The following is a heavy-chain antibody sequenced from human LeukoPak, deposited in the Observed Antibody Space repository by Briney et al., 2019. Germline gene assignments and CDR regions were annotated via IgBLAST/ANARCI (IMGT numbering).Heavy chain of an antibody. CDR1: GYSFTSYW. CDR2: IYPGDSDT. D-gene: IGHD5-18*01. Sequence: GESLKISCKGSGYSFTSYWIGWVRQMPGKGLEWMGIIYPGDSDTRYSPSFQGQVTISADKSISTAYLQWSSLKASDTAMYYCARHTGGYSYGLGYYYYYYMDVWGKGTTVTISS. CDR3: ARHTGGYSYGLGYYYYYYMDV. V-gene: IGHV5-51*01. J-gene: IGHJ6*03.